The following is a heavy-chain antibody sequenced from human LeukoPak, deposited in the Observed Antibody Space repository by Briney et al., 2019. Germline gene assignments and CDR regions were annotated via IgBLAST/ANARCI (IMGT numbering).Heavy chain of an antibody. CDR2: ISSGGGNT. V-gene: IGHV3-23*01. CDR3: ANRISGSSS. D-gene: IGHD3-10*01. CDR1: GFTFSNYA. Sequence: GGSLRLSCAASGFTFSNYAMSWIRQAPGKGLEWVSAISSGGGNTDYADSVKGRFTISRDNSKNTVFLQMNSLRAEDTGVYYCANRISGSSSWGQGTLVTVSS. J-gene: IGHJ5*02.